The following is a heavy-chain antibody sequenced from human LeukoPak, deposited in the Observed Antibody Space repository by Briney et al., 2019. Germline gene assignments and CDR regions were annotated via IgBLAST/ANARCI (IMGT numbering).Heavy chain of an antibody. D-gene: IGHD6-19*01. CDR1: GFTFSSHW. CDR2: ISGDGSST. CDR3: ARRHLPVETNDRDDY. Sequence: GGSLRLSCAASGFTFSSHWMRWVRQAPGKGLVWVSRISGDGSSTTYADSVKGRFTISRDNAKNTLYLQMNSLSAEDTAVYYCARRHLPVETNDRDDYWGQGTLVTVSS. V-gene: IGHV3-74*01. J-gene: IGHJ4*02.